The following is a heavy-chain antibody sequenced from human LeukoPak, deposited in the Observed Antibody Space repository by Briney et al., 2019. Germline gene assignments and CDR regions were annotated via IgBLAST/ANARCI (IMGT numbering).Heavy chain of an antibody. CDR1: GFTFSSYW. V-gene: IGHV3-74*01. Sequence: GGSLRLSCVASGFTFSSYWMHWVRQDPRKGLVWVSRINGDGRNINYADSVRGRFTISRDNAKNSLYLQMNSLRAEDTALYYCTKGARDYFDSWGQGTLVTVSS. J-gene: IGHJ4*02. CDR3: TKGARDYFDS. CDR2: INGDGRNI.